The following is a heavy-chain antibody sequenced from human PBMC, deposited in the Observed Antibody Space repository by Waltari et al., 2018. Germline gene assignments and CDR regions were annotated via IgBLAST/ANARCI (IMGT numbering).Heavy chain of an antibody. V-gene: IGHV3-30*04. CDR2: ISYNERNI. CDR1: EFTFSSYA. CDR3: ARDYCDRTNCHGMDV. Sequence: VQLVESGEGVVQPGRALRLSCAASEFTFSSYAMHWVRQAPGKGLEWVAVISYNERNIYYVDSVKGRFTISRDNSRKTLYLQMNSLRTEDTAVYYCARDYCDRTNCHGMDVWGQGTTVTVSS. J-gene: IGHJ6*02. D-gene: IGHD3-22*01.